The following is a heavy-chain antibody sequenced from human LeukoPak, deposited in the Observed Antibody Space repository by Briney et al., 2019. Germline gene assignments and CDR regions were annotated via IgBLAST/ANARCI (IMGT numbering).Heavy chain of an antibody. CDR3: ARDPYTKYIAVAGSFDY. CDR1: GYTFTSYG. J-gene: IGHJ4*02. D-gene: IGHD6-19*01. CDR2: INPNSGGT. V-gene: IGHV1-2*02. Sequence: ASVKVSCKASGYTFTSYGISWVRQAPGQGLEWMGWINPNSGGTNYAQKFQGRVTMTRDTSISTAYMELSRLRSDDTAVYYCARDPYTKYIAVAGSFDYWGQGTLVTVSS.